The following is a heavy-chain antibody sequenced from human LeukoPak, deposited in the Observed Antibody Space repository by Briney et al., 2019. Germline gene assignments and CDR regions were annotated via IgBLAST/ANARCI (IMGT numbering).Heavy chain of an antibody. CDR1: GFTFSSYG. V-gene: IGHV3-30*18. CDR2: ISYDGSNK. D-gene: IGHD3-9*01. CDR3: AKERLGFDY. Sequence: PGGSLRLSCAASGFTFSSYGMHWVRQAPGKGLEWVAVISYDGSNKYHADSVKGRFTISRDNSKNTLYLQMNSLRAEDTAVYYCAKERLGFDYWGQGTLVTVSS. J-gene: IGHJ4*02.